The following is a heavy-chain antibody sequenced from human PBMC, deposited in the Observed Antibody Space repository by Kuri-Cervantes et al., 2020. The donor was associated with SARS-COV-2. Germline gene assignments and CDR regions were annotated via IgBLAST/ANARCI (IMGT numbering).Heavy chain of an antibody. D-gene: IGHD1-26*01. J-gene: IGHJ4*02. CDR3: ARQADGSDTGSLTG. Sequence: SQTLSLTCAVSGYSISSGYYWGWIRQPPGKGLEWIGSIYHSGSTYYNPSLKSRVTISVDTSKNQFSLKLSSVTAADTAVYYCARQADGSDTGSLTGWGQGTLVTVSS. V-gene: IGHV4-38-2*01. CDR2: IYHSGST. CDR1: GYSISSGYY.